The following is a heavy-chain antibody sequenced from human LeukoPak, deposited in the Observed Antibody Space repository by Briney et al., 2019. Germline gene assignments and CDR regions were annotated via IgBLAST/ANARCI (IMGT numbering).Heavy chain of an antibody. J-gene: IGHJ3*02. V-gene: IGHV1-3*01. Sequence: ASVKVSCKASGYTFTSYAMHWVRQAPGQRLEWMGWTSAGNGNTKYSQKFQGRVTITRDTSASTAYMELSSLRSEDTAVYYCARSEYYDFWSGQLEEDAFDIWGQGTMVTVSS. CDR3: ARSEYYDFWSGQLEEDAFDI. D-gene: IGHD3-3*01. CDR2: TSAGNGNT. CDR1: GYTFTSYA.